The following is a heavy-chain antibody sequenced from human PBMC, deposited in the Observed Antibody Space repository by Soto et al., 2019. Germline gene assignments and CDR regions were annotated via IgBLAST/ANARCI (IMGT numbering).Heavy chain of an antibody. CDR3: ARDPYSGSYYGYPYYYYYYGMDV. D-gene: IGHD1-26*01. Sequence: EASVKVSCKASGGTFSSYAISWVRQAPGQGLEWMGGIIPIFGTANYAQKFQGRVTITADESTSTAYMELSSLRSEDTAVYYCARDPYSGSYYGYPYYYYYYGMDVWGQGTTVTVSS. J-gene: IGHJ6*02. V-gene: IGHV1-69*13. CDR2: IIPIFGTA. CDR1: GGTFSSYA.